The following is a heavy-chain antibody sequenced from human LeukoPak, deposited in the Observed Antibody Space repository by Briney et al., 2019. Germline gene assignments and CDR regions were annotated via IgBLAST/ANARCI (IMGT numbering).Heavy chain of an antibody. CDR1: GGTFSSYA. CDR2: IIPILGIA. Sequence: ASVKVSCKASGGTFSSYAISWVRQAPGQGLEWMGRIIPILGIANYAQKFQGRVTITADKSTSTAYMELSSLRSEDTAVYYCARDRHYYGSGSYYDYGMDVWGQGTTVTVSS. V-gene: IGHV1-69*04. J-gene: IGHJ6*02. D-gene: IGHD3-10*01. CDR3: ARDRHYYGSGSYYDYGMDV.